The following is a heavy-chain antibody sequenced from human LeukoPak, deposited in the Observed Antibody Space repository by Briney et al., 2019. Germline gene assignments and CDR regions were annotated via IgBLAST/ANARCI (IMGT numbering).Heavy chain of an antibody. CDR3: AREAERWIQRTYYFDY. V-gene: IGHV3-74*01. CDR1: GFTFNSYW. CDR2: INSDGSST. J-gene: IGHJ4*02. D-gene: IGHD5-18*01. Sequence: GGSLRLSCAASGFTFNSYWMHWVRQAPGKGVVWVSRINSDGSSTSYADSVKGRFTISRDNAKNTLYLQMNSLRAEDTAVYYCAREAERWIQRTYYFDYWGQGTLVTVPS.